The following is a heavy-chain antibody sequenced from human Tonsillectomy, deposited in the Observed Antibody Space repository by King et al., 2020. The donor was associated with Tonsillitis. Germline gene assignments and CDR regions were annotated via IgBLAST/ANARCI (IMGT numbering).Heavy chain of an antibody. Sequence: QLQESGPGLVKPSETLSLTCTVSGGSISTYYWSWIRQPPGKGLEWIGYIYYTGSTNNNPSLKSRVTISVDTSKNQFSLKLRSVAAADTAVYYCARGNDYDNSNFDYWGQGTLVTVSS. CDR3: ARGNDYDNSNFDY. V-gene: IGHV4-59*01. CDR1: GGSISTYY. J-gene: IGHJ4*02. D-gene: IGHD4-11*01. CDR2: IYYTGST.